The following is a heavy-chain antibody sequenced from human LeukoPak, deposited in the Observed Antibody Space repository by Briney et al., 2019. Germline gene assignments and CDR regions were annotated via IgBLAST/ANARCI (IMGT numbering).Heavy chain of an antibody. D-gene: IGHD3-10*01. J-gene: IGHJ6*03. V-gene: IGHV3-53*01. CDR3: AKDGGQRWFGELFQRYYYYYMDV. Sequence: PGGSLRLSCAASGFTVSSNYMSWVRQAPGKGLEWVSVIYSGGSTYYADSVKGRFTISRDNSKNTLYLHVNSLRPEDTAVYYCAKDGGQRWFGELFQRYYYYYMDVWGKGTTVTISS. CDR1: GFTVSSNY. CDR2: IYSGGST.